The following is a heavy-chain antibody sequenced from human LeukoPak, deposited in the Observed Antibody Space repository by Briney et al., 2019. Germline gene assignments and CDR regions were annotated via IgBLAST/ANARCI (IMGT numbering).Heavy chain of an antibody. J-gene: IGHJ4*02. CDR1: GYSISSGYY. CDR3: ARVEEYYGSGKFDY. V-gene: IGHV4-38-2*02. D-gene: IGHD3-10*01. CDR2: IYHSGST. Sequence: SETLSLTCTVSGYSISSGYYWGWIRQPPGKGLEWIGSIYHSGSTYYNPSLKSRVTISVDTSKNQFSLKLSSVTAADTAVNYCARVEEYYGSGKFDYWGQGTLVTVSS.